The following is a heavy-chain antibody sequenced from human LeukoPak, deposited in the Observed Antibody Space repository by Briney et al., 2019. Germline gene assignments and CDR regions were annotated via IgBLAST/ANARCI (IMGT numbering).Heavy chain of an antibody. V-gene: IGHV1-69*13. CDR3: AREGLVRGYYYMDV. D-gene: IGHD3-22*01. J-gene: IGHJ6*03. CDR1: GGTFSSYA. Sequence: ASVKVSCKASGGTFSSYAISWVRQAPGQGLEWMGGIIPIFGTANYAQKFQGRVTITADESTSTAYMELSSLRSEDTAVYYCAREGLVRGYYYMDVWGKGTTVTVSS. CDR2: IIPIFGTA.